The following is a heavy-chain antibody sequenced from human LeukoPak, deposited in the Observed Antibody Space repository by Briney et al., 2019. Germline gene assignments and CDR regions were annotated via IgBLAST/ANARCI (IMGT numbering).Heavy chain of an antibody. V-gene: IGHV4-59*08. Sequence: SETLSLTCTVSGGSISSYYWSWIRQPPGKGLEWIGYIFYSGNTNYNPSLKSRVTISVDTSKNQFSLKLNSVTAADTAVYYCARALWGYSSSWYWFDPWGQGTLVTVSS. CDR2: IFYSGNT. D-gene: IGHD6-13*01. J-gene: IGHJ5*02. CDR3: ARALWGYSSSWYWFDP. CDR1: GGSISSYY.